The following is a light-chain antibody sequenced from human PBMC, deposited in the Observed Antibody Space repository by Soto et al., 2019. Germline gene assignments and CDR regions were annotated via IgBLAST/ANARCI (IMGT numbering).Light chain of an antibody. Sequence: SPGAVSLSPRERATLSCRASQSVSSSYLAWYQQKPGQAPRLLIYGASSRATGIPDRFSGSGSGTDFTLTISRLEPEDFAVYYCQQSASPQWTFAQVAKVDI. J-gene: IGKJ1*01. CDR1: QSVSSSY. V-gene: IGKV3-20*01. CDR3: QQSASPQWT. CDR2: GAS.